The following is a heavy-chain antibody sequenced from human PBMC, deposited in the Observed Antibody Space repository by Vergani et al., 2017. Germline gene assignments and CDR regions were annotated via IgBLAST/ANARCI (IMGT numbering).Heavy chain of an antibody. CDR3: AKSARLYPLGGWLDP. D-gene: IGHD3-3*01. CDR1: GGSISSYY. Sequence: QVQLQESGPGLVKPSETLSLTCTVSGGSISSYYWSWIRQPPGKGLEWIGYIYYSGSTNYNPSLKSRVTISVDTSKNQFSLTLTSVTAAYTAVYYCAKSARLYPLGGWLDPWGQGTLVTVSS. V-gene: IGHV4-59*12. J-gene: IGHJ5*02. CDR2: IYYSGST.